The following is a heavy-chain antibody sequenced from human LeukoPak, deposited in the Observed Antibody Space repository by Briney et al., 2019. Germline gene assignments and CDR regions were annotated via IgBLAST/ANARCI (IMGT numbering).Heavy chain of an antibody. V-gene: IGHV4-39*07. D-gene: IGHD2-2*02. CDR3: ARVRAYCSSTSCYTDYYYYMDV. J-gene: IGHJ6*03. CDR1: GGSISSSSYY. CDR2: IYYSGST. Sequence: SETLSLTCTVSGGSISSSSYYWGWIRQPPGKGLEWIGSIYYSGSTYYNPSLKGRVTISVDTSKNQFSLKLSSVTAADTAVYYCARVRAYCSSTSCYTDYYYYMDVWGKGTTVTVSS.